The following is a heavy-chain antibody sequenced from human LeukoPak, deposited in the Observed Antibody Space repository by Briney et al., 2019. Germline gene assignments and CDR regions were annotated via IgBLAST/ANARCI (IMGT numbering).Heavy chain of an antibody. Sequence: QPGGSLRLSCAASGFTFSSYAMHWVRQAPGKGLEYVSAISSNGGSTYYANSVKGRFTISRDNSKNTLYLQMGSLRAEDMAVYYCAREGGYDLGAWGYFDYWGQGTLVTVSS. D-gene: IGHD5-12*01. CDR2: ISSNGGST. J-gene: IGHJ4*02. V-gene: IGHV3-64*01. CDR3: AREGGYDLGAWGYFDY. CDR1: GFTFSSYA.